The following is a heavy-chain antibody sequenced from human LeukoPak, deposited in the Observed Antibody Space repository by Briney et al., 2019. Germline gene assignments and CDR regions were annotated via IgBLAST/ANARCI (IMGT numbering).Heavy chain of an antibody. CDR3: ARWRANYYDSSGFDAFDI. Sequence: SETLSLTCTVSGGSISSSSYYWGWIRQPPGKGLEWIGSIYYSGSTYYNPSLKSRVTISVDTSKNQFSLKLSSVTAADTAVYYCARWRANYYDSSGFDAFDIWGQGTMVTVSS. D-gene: IGHD3-22*01. V-gene: IGHV4-39*07. J-gene: IGHJ3*02. CDR2: IYYSGST. CDR1: GGSISSSSYY.